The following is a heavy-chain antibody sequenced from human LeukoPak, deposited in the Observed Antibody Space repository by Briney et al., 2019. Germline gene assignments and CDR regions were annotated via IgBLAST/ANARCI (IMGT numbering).Heavy chain of an antibody. J-gene: IGHJ1*01. D-gene: IGHD6-13*01. CDR2: IYYSGST. CDR1: GGSMSGYF. V-gene: IGHV4-59*01. CDR3: ARSITSSWYGDFQH. Sequence: SETLSLTCTVSGGSMSGYFWSWIRQPPGKGLEWIGYIYYSGSTNYNPSLKSRVTVSVDTSKNQFSLKLSSVTAADTAVYYCARSITSSWYGDFQHWGQGTLVTVSS.